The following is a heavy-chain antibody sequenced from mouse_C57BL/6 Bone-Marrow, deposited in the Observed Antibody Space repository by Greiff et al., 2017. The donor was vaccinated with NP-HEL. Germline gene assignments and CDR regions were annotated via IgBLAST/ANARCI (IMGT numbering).Heavy chain of an antibody. CDR3: ARGYWAWFAY. Sequence: QVQLQQSGAELAKPGASVKLSCKASGYTFTSYWMHWVKQRPGQRLEWIGYINPSSGYTKSNQKSKDKSTLTADTSSRPAYMQLSSLTYEDSAVYYCARGYWAWFAYWGQGTLVTVSA. V-gene: IGHV1-7*01. J-gene: IGHJ3*01. D-gene: IGHD1-1*01. CDR2: INPSSGYT. CDR1: GYTFTSYW.